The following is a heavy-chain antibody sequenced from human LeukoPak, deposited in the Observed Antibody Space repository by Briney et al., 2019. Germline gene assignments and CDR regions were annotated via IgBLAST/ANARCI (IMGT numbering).Heavy chain of an antibody. V-gene: IGHV3-53*01. CDR3: AKGNGSVGCAFDI. Sequence: PGGSLRLSCAASGFTVSGNYMSWVRQAPGKGLEWVSVIFSGGATYHADSVQGRFTISRDNSKYTLYLQMNSLRAEDTAVYYCAKGNGSVGCAFDIWGRGTVVTVSS. J-gene: IGHJ3*02. D-gene: IGHD1-1*01. CDR2: IFSGGAT. CDR1: GFTVSGNY.